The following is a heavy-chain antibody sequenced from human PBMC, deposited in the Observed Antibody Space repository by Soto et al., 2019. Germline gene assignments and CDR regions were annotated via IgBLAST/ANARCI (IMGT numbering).Heavy chain of an antibody. CDR2: ISGSGGST. CDR3: AKDGITHSTDRLRGLYYFDY. CDR1: GFTFSSYA. J-gene: IGHJ4*02. Sequence: EVQLLESGGGLVQPGGSLRLSCAASGFTFSSYAMSWVRQAPGKGLEWVSAISGSGGSTYYADSVKGRFTISRDNSKNTWYLQLNSLRAEDTAAYYCAKDGITHSTDRLRGLYYFDYWGQGTLVTVSS. V-gene: IGHV3-23*01. D-gene: IGHD2-21*01.